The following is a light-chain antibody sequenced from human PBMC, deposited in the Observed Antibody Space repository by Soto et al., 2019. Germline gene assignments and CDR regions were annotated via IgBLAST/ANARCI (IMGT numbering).Light chain of an antibody. J-gene: IGLJ1*01. CDR2: DVS. V-gene: IGLV2-14*03. Sequence: QSALTQPASVSGSPGQSITISCTGSSSDVGGYNYVSWYQHYPGKAPKLMIYDVSYRPSGVSDRFSGSKSGNTASLTISGLQAEDEADYYCSSYPSLTTDVFGTGTKLTVL. CDR1: SSDVGGYNY. CDR3: SSYPSLTTDV.